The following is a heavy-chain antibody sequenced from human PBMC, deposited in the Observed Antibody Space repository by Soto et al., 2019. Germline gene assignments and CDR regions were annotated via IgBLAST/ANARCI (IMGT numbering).Heavy chain of an antibody. CDR1: GFTFSDYY. V-gene: IGHV3-11*01. CDR3: ARERYSYGPYYFDY. J-gene: IGHJ4*02. Sequence: ESGGDLVEPGGSLRLSCAASGFTFSDYYMSWIRQAPGKGLEWVSSITSSGSTTYYTDSVKGRFTISRDNAKNSLYLQMNSLRAEDTAVYYCARERYSYGPYYFDYWGQGTLVTVSS. CDR2: ITSSGSTT. D-gene: IGHD5-18*01.